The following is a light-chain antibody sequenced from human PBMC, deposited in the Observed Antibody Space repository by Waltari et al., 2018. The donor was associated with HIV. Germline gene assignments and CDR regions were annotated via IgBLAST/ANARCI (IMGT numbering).Light chain of an antibody. CDR2: DND. Sequence: QSVLTQPPSVSAAPGQRVTISCSGSSSNIGNNYVSWYQQLPGTAPKLIIFDNDKRPSGIPDRLSGSRSGTPATLVITGVQTGDEANYYCGTWDARLTIGVFGGGTTLTVL. J-gene: IGLJ3*02. CDR1: SSNIGNNY. CDR3: GTWDARLTIGV. V-gene: IGLV1-51*01.